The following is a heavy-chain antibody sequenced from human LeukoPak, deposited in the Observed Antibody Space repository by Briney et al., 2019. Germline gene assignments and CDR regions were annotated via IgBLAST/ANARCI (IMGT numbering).Heavy chain of an antibody. CDR2: IIPILGIA. CDR1: GGTFSSYA. V-gene: IGHV1-69*04. J-gene: IGHJ6*02. D-gene: IGHD6-19*01. CDR3: ARDRTPVAGPYVS. Sequence: ASVKVSCKASGGTFSSYAISWVRQAPGQGLEWMGRIIPILGIANYAQKFQGRVTITADKSTSTAYMELSSLRSEDTAVYYCARDRTPVAGPYVSWGQGTTVTVSS.